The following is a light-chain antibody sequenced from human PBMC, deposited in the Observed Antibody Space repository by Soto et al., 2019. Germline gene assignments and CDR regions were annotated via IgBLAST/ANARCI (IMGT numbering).Light chain of an antibody. Sequence: EVVLTQSPGTLSLSPGERATLSCRASQSVSSSYLAWYQQKPGQAPRLLIYVASSRATGIPDRFSGSGSGTDFTLTISRLEPEDFAMYYCQHYASSPLTFGQGTRLEIK. CDR3: QHYASSPLT. J-gene: IGKJ5*01. V-gene: IGKV3-20*01. CDR2: VAS. CDR1: QSVSSSY.